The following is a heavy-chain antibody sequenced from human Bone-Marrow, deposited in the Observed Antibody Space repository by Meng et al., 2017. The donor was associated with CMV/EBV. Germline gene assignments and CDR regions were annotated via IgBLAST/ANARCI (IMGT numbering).Heavy chain of an antibody. V-gene: IGHV3-30*02. Sequence: GESLKISCAASGFTFSSYGMHWVRQAPGKGLEWVAFIRYDGSNKYYADSVKGRFTISRDNSKNTLYLQMNSLRAEDTAVYYCASKVGYWGQGTLVTVSS. CDR3: ASKVGY. CDR2: IRYDGSNK. CDR1: GFTFSSYG. J-gene: IGHJ4*02.